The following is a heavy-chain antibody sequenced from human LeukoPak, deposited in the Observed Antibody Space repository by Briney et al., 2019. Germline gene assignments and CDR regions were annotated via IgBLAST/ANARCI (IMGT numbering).Heavy chain of an antibody. CDR2: VSWNSGSV. CDR1: GFTFDDYA. Sequence: PGGSLRLSCAASGFTFDDYAMHWVRQAPGKGLEWVSGVSWNSGSVGYADSVKGRFTISRDNAKNSLYLQMNSLTAEDTALYHCAKDVGRLERNPDYWGQGTLVTVSS. CDR3: AKDVGRLERNPDY. D-gene: IGHD1-1*01. V-gene: IGHV3-9*01. J-gene: IGHJ4*02.